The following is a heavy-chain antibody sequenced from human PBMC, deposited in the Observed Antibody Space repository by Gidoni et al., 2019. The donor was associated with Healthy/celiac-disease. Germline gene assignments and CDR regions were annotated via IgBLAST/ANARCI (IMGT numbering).Heavy chain of an antibody. CDR1: GFTFSSYS. CDR2: ISGSGGST. Sequence: EVQLLESGGGLVQPGGSLRLSCAASGFTFSSYSMSWVRQAPGKGLEWVAAISGSGGSTDYADSVKGRFTISRDNSKNTLYLQMNSLRAEDTAVYYCAKVGPHYSNYGGDWYFDLWGRGTLVTVSS. J-gene: IGHJ2*01. V-gene: IGHV3-23*01. D-gene: IGHD4-4*01. CDR3: AKVGPHYSNYGGDWYFDL.